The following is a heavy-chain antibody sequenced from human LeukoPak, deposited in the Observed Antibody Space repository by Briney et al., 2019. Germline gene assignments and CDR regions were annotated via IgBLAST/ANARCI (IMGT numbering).Heavy chain of an antibody. D-gene: IGHD6-19*01. CDR3: AKAEYSSGWYDAFDI. J-gene: IGHJ3*02. Sequence: GGSLRLSCAASGFTFSSFSMIWVRQAPGNGLEWLSYISSGSGSIYYADSVKGRFTISRDNAKNSLYLQMNSLRAEDAAVYYCAKAEYSSGWYDAFDIWGQGTMVTVSS. V-gene: IGHV3-48*01. CDR2: ISSGSGSI. CDR1: GFTFSSFS.